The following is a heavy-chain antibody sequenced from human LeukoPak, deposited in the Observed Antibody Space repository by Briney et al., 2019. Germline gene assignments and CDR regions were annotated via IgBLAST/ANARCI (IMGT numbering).Heavy chain of an antibody. V-gene: IGHV4-4*09. J-gene: IGHJ4*02. CDR2: IYTDGST. Sequence: PSETLFLTCTVSGGSIDIYYWSWIRQPPGKGPEWIGYIYTDGSTKYNPSLKSRVTISLDTSKNQFSLKLSSVTAADTAVYYCARRQIYFDHWGQGTLVTVSS. CDR3: ARRQIYFDH. CDR1: GGSIDIYY.